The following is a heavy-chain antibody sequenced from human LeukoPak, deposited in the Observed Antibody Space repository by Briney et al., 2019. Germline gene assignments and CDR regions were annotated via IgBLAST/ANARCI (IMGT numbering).Heavy chain of an antibody. D-gene: IGHD3-10*01. V-gene: IGHV4-31*03. CDR1: GGSISSGGYY. CDR3: ARGGRWFGERSWFDP. J-gene: IGHJ5*02. Sequence: SETLSLTCTVSGGSISSGGYYWSWIRQHPGKGLEWIGYIYYSGSTYYNPSLKSRVTISVDTSKNQFSLKLSSVTAADTAVYYCARGGRWFGERSWFDPWGQGTLVTVSS. CDR2: IYYSGST.